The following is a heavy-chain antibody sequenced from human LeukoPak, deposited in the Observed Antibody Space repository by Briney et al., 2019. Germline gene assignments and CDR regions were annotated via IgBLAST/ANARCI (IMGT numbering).Heavy chain of an antibody. CDR2: INPNSGGT. J-gene: IGHJ4*02. Sequence: GASVKVSCKASGYTFTGYYMHWVRQAPGQGLEWMGWINPNSGGTTYAQKFQGRVTMTRDTSINTAYMELNSLTSDDTAKYYCAKDAYSGFSSSYNMDSWGQGTLVTVSS. D-gene: IGHD5-18*01. CDR3: AKDAYSGFSSSYNMDS. V-gene: IGHV1-2*02. CDR1: GYTFTGYY.